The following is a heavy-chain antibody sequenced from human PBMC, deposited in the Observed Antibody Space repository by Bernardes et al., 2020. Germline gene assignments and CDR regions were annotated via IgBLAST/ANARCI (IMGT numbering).Heavy chain of an antibody. D-gene: IGHD3-10*01. CDR2: IYPGDSDT. V-gene: IGHV5-51*01. CDR3: ARLRGSYYNAPYWYFDL. Sequence: GESLKISCKGSGYSFTSYWIGWVRQMPGKGLEWMGIIYPGDSDTRYSPSFQGQVTISADKSISTAYLQWSSLKASDTAMYYCARLRGSYYNAPYWYFDLWGRGTLVTVSS. CDR1: GYSFTSYW. J-gene: IGHJ2*01.